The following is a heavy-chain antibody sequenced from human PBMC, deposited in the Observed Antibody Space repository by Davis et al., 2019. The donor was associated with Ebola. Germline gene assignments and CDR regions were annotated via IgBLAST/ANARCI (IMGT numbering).Heavy chain of an antibody. D-gene: IGHD2-15*01. CDR3: AKDTPNIWFDV. V-gene: IGHV3-23*01. Sequence: GESLKISCAASGFIFRNYVMSWVRQAPGKGLEWVSSISNSGADTYYADSVRGRFTISRDHSKNTLYLQMNSLRAEDTAIYYCAKDTPNIWFDVWGQGTMVAVSS. CDR2: ISNSGADT. J-gene: IGHJ3*01. CDR1: GFIFRNYV.